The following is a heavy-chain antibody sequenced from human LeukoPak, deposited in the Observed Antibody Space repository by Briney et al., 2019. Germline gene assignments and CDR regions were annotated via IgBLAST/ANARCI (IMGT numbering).Heavy chain of an antibody. V-gene: IGHV4-38-2*02. D-gene: IGHD2-15*01. Sequence: SETLSLTCTVSGYSISSGYYWGWIRQPPGKGLEWIGSIYHSGSTYYNSSLKSRVTISVDTPKNQFSLKLSSVTAADTAVYYCARADPDGGSYDFDYWGQGTLVTVSP. CDR3: ARADPDGGSYDFDY. CDR1: GYSISSGYY. J-gene: IGHJ4*02. CDR2: IYHSGST.